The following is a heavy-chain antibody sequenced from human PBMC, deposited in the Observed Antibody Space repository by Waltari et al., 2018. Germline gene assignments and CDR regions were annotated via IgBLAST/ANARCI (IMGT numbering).Heavy chain of an antibody. Sequence: QVQLVQSGAEEKKPGSSVKVSCKASGGTFSSYAISWVRQAPGQGLEWRGGIIPIFGTANYEQKFQGRVTITADESTSTAYMELSSLRSEDTAVYYSASTQVATGPNYYYYGMDVWGQGTTVTVSS. CDR1: GGTFSSYA. V-gene: IGHV1-69*01. CDR2: IIPIFGTA. J-gene: IGHJ6*02. CDR3: ASTQVATGPNYYYYGMDV. D-gene: IGHD5-12*01.